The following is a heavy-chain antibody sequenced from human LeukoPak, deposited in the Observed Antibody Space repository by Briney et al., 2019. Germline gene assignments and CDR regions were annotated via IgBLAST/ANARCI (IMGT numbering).Heavy chain of an antibody. J-gene: IGHJ3*02. Sequence: ASVKVSCKASGYTFTGYYMHWVRQAPGQGVEGMGWINPNSGGTNYAQKFQGRVTMARDTSISTAYMELSRLRSDDTAVYYCAIDLTRPDDGFDIWGQGTMVTVSS. CDR2: INPNSGGT. CDR1: GYTFTGYY. CDR3: AIDLTRPDDGFDI. V-gene: IGHV1-2*02.